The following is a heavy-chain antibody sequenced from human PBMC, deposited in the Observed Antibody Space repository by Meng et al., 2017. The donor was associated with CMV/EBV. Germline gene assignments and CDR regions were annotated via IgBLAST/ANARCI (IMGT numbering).Heavy chain of an antibody. V-gene: IGHV3-74*01. CDR1: GFTFSSYW. D-gene: IGHD2-2*01. Sequence: ETLSLTCAASGFTFSSYWMHWVRQAPGKGLVWVSRINSDGSSTSYADSVKGRFTISRDNAKNSLYLQMNSLRAEDTAVYYCARDRVKYQLLSHYYYGMDVWGQGTTVTVSS. CDR3: ARDRVKYQLLSHYYYGMDV. J-gene: IGHJ6*02. CDR2: INSDGSST.